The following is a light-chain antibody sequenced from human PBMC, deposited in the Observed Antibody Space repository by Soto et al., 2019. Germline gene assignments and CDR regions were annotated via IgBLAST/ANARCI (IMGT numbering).Light chain of an antibody. CDR1: QTISTY. CDR3: QQSYSSPLYT. J-gene: IGKJ2*01. V-gene: IGKV1-39*01. CDR2: GAS. Sequence: DIQMTQSPSSLSASVGDRVTITCRSSQTISTYLNWYQQKPGKGPKLLIYGASSLQSGVPSRFSGSGSGTDFTRTISSLQPEDFVTYFCQQSYSSPLYTFGQGTKLEI.